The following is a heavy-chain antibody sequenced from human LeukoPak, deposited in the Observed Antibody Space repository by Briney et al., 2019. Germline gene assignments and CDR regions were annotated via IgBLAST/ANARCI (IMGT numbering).Heavy chain of an antibody. Sequence: PGGSLRLSCPASGFTFSSYAMNWVRQPPGKGLEWVSAVSGSGGNTYYTDSVKDRFTISRDNSKNILFLQMSSLTAEDTALYYCARGQWLVTSSFDSWGQGTLVTVSS. V-gene: IGHV3-23*01. J-gene: IGHJ4*02. D-gene: IGHD6-19*01. CDR1: GFTFSSYA. CDR3: ARGQWLVTSSFDS. CDR2: VSGSGGNT.